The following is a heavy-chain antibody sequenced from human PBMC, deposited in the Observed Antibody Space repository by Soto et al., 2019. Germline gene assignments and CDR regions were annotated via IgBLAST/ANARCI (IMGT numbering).Heavy chain of an antibody. J-gene: IGHJ4*02. V-gene: IGHV1-46*01. Sequence: QVQLVQSGAEVKKPGASVKVSCKASGYTFTSYYMHWVRQAPGQGLEWMGVINPSSGNTTYAQKYQGRVTMTRDTSTNTVYLNLSSLRSEDTAVYYCARAESGSYYGYWGQGTLVIVSS. D-gene: IGHD1-26*01. CDR1: GYTFTSYY. CDR3: ARAESGSYYGY. CDR2: INPSSGNT.